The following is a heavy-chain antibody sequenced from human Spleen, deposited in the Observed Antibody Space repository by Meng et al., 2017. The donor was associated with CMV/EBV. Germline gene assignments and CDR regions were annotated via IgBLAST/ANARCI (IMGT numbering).Heavy chain of an antibody. J-gene: IGHJ4*02. D-gene: IGHD5-12*01. CDR1: GGTFSSYA. CDR2: IIPIFGTA. CDR3: AKGGYDYSYFDY. V-gene: IGHV1-69*01. Sequence: QVHVVQSGAEVKKPGASVKVSCKASGGTFSSYAISWVRQAPGQGLEWMGGIIPIFGTANYAQKFQGRVTITADESTSTAYMELSSVTAADTAVYYCAKGGYDYSYFDYWGQGTLVTVSS.